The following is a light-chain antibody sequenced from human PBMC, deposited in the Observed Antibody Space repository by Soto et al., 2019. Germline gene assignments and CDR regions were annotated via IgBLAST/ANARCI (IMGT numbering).Light chain of an antibody. CDR2: EVT. V-gene: IGLV2-8*01. CDR1: SSDVGGYNY. Sequence: QSALTQPPSASGSPGQSVAISCTGTSSDVGGYNYVSWYQQHPGKAPKLIIYEVTKRPSGVPDRFSGSKSGNTASLTVSGLQAEDEADYYCSSYGGSANLVFGGGTKLTVL. J-gene: IGLJ2*01. CDR3: SSYGGSANLV.